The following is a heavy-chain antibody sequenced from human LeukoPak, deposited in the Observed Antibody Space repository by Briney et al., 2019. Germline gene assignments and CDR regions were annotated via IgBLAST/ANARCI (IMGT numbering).Heavy chain of an antibody. CDR2: ISYDGSNK. CDR1: GFTFSSYA. Sequence: GGSLRLSCAASGFTFSSYAMHWVRQAPGKGLEWVAVISYDGSNKYYADSVKGRFTISRDNSKNTLYLQMNSLRAEDTAVYYCAKDPIYGDYPLDAFDIWGQGTMVTVSS. J-gene: IGHJ3*02. D-gene: IGHD4-17*01. V-gene: IGHV3-30*04. CDR3: AKDPIYGDYPLDAFDI.